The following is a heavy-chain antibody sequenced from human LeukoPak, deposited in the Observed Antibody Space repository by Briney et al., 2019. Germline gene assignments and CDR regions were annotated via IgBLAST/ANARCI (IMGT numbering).Heavy chain of an antibody. CDR1: GGSISSYY. CDR2: IYTSGST. J-gene: IGHJ5*02. Sequence: SETLSLTCTVSGGSISSYYWSRIRQPAGKGLEWIGRIYTSGSTNYNPSLKSRVTMSVDTSKNQFSLKLSSVTAADTAVYYCAREVVVVVAATNWFDPWGQGTLVTVSS. V-gene: IGHV4-4*07. D-gene: IGHD2-15*01. CDR3: AREVVVVVAATNWFDP.